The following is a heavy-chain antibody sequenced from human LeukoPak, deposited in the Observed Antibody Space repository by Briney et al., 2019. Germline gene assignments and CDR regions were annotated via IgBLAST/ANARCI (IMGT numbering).Heavy chain of an antibody. Sequence: GGSLRLSCAASGFTFSSYAMHWVRQAPGKGLEWVAVISYDGSNKCYADSGKGRFTISRDNSKNTLYLQMNSLRAEDTAVYYCARDSRYSSSWYGRAFFDPWGQGTLVTVSS. CDR1: GFTFSSYA. V-gene: IGHV3-30-3*01. D-gene: IGHD6-13*01. CDR2: ISYDGSNK. CDR3: ARDSRYSSSWYGRAFFDP. J-gene: IGHJ5*02.